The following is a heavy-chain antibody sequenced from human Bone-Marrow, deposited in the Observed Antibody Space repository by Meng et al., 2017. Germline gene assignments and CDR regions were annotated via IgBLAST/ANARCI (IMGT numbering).Heavy chain of an antibody. V-gene: IGHV3-74*01. CDR2: INTAGSTT. J-gene: IGHJ4*02. Sequence: GESLKISCAASGFTFSGHWMHWVRQAPGKGLVWVSRINTAGSTTTYADSVKGRFTISRDNAKNTLYLQMNSLRAEDTAVYYCTSMVRGVKPVDYWGQGTLVTVSS. D-gene: IGHD3-10*01. CDR3: TSMVRGVKPVDY. CDR1: GFTFSGHW.